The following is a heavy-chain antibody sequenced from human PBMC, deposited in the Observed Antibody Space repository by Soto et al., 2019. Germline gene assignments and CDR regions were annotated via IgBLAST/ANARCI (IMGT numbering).Heavy chain of an antibody. CDR1: GFTFSSYA. V-gene: IGHV3-23*01. D-gene: IGHD2-2*01. Sequence: PGGSLRLSCAASGFTFSSYAMSWVRQAPGKGLEWVSAISGSGGSTYYADSVKGRFTISRDNSKNTLYLQMNSLRAEDTAVYYCAKDIRAPIIVVVPAAFDYWGQGTLVTVSS. CDR2: ISGSGGST. J-gene: IGHJ4*02. CDR3: AKDIRAPIIVVVPAAFDY.